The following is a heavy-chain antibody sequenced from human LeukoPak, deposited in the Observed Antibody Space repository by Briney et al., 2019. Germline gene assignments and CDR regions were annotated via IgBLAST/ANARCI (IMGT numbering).Heavy chain of an antibody. V-gene: IGHV1-3*01. Sequence: VASVKVSCKASGYRFIGYNIDWVRQAPGQRPEWMGRINAENGDTKYSEKFQGRVTITTDTVASTSYMELSSLRSEDTAVYYCARGPQSSNFDYWGQGTLVTVSS. J-gene: IGHJ4*02. CDR2: INAENGDT. CDR1: GYRFIGYN. CDR3: ARGPQSSNFDY. D-gene: IGHD2-15*01.